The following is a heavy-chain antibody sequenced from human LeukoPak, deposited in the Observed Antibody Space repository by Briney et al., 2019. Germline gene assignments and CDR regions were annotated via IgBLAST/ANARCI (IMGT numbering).Heavy chain of an antibody. V-gene: IGHV4-4*07. Sequence: PSETLSLTCTVSGGSISSYYWSWIRQPAGKGLEWIGRIYTSGSTNYNPSLKSRVTMSVDTSKNQFSLKLSSVTAADTAVYYCARVRDGSSWYMNWFDPWGQGTLVTVSS. CDR1: GGSISSYY. CDR3: ARVRDGSSWYMNWFDP. CDR2: IYTSGST. J-gene: IGHJ5*02. D-gene: IGHD6-13*01.